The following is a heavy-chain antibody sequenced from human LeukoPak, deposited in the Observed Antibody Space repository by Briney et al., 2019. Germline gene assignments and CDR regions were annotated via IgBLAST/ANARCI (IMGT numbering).Heavy chain of an antibody. V-gene: IGHV4-59*08. CDR3: ARLIGSSTVADY. CDR1: GGSISTYF. CDR2: IYYSGST. Sequence: PSETLXLTCTVSGGSISTYFWSWIRQPPGKGREWSGYIYYSGSTNYNPSLKSRVTISVDTSKNQFFLKMGSLTAADTAVYYCARLIGSSTVADYWGQGTLVTVSS. D-gene: IGHD1-14*01. J-gene: IGHJ4*02.